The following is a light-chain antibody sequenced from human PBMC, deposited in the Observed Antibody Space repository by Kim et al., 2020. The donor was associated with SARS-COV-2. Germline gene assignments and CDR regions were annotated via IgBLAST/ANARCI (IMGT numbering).Light chain of an antibody. CDR2: AAT. CDR3: QQSYSTPVT. CDR1: QSISSY. V-gene: IGKV1-39*01. Sequence: ASVGDRVTITCRASQSISSYLNLYQQKPGKAPKLLIYAATSLQSGVPSRFSGSGSGTDFTLTISSLQPEDFATYYCQQSYSTPVTFGQGTKVDIK. J-gene: IGKJ1*01.